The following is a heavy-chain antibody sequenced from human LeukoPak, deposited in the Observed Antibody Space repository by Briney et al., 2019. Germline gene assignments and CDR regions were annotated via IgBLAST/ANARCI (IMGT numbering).Heavy chain of an antibody. CDR3: ARDQGYYYDSSGYPTGGLDY. D-gene: IGHD3-22*01. CDR2: IYHSGST. V-gene: IGHV4-30-2*01. Sequence: SETLSLTCTVSGGSISSGGYYWSWIRQPPGKGLEWIGYIYHSGSTYYNPSLKSRVTISVDRSKNQFSLKLSSVTAADTAVYYCARDQGYYYDSSGYPTGGLDYWGQGTLVTVSS. CDR1: GGSISSGGYY. J-gene: IGHJ4*02.